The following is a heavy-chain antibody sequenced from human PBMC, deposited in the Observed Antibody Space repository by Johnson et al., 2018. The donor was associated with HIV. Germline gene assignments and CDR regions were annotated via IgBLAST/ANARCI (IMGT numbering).Heavy chain of an antibody. Sequence: VQLVESGGGVVQPGRSLRLSCAASGFTFRSYAMHWVRQAPGKGLEWVTLISYDENNKLYADSVKGRFTISRDNSKNTLYLQMNSLRAEDTAVYFCARDRGGSSYSWVAFDIWGQGTMVTVSS. J-gene: IGHJ3*02. CDR2: ISYDENNK. CDR3: ARDRGGSSYSWVAFDI. D-gene: IGHD5-18*01. CDR1: GFTFRSYA. V-gene: IGHV3-30*04.